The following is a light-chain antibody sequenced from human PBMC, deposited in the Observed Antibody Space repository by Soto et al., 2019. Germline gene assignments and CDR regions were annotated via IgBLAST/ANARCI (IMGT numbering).Light chain of an antibody. CDR1: QSVSSW. V-gene: IGKV1-5*03. Sequence: DIQLTQSPSTLSASVGDRVTITCRASQSVSSWLAWYQQKPGKAPKLLISKASSLESGVPSRFTGSGSGTDFTLTISSLQPDDFETYYCQQYKSHWTFGQGTKVEIK. CDR2: KAS. CDR3: QQYKSHWT. J-gene: IGKJ1*01.